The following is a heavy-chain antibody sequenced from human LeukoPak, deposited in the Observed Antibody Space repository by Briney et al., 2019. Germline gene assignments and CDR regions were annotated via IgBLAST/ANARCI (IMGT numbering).Heavy chain of an antibody. CDR1: GFTFDDYG. V-gene: IGHV3-20*04. CDR3: ARDGGLWELQNWFDP. Sequence: PGGSLRLSCAASGFTFDDYGMSWVRQAPGKGLEWVSGINWNGGSTGYADSVKGRFTISRDNAKNSLYLQMNSLRAEDTAVYYCARDGGLWELQNWFDPWGQGTLVTVSS. D-gene: IGHD1-26*01. CDR2: INWNGGST. J-gene: IGHJ5*02.